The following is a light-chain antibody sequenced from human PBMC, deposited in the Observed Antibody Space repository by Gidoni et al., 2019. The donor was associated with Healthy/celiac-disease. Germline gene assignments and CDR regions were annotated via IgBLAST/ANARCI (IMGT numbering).Light chain of an antibody. Sequence: SYELTQPPSVPVSPGQTARITCSGDALPKQYAYWYQQKPGQPPVLVIYKDSERPSGIPERFSGSSSGTTVTLTISGVQAEDEADYYCQSADSSGTLRVFGGGTKLTVL. V-gene: IGLV3-25*02. CDR2: KDS. J-gene: IGLJ3*02. CDR3: QSADSSGTLRV. CDR1: ALPKQY.